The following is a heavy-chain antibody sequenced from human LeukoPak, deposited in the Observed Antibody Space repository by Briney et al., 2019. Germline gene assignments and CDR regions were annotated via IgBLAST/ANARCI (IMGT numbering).Heavy chain of an antibody. D-gene: IGHD3-9*01. CDR2: IYTDGRT. Sequence: GRSLRLSCAASGFTVSSNYMSWVRQAPGKGLEWVSIIYTDGRTSYAASVKGRFTISRDNSKNTLYLQMNSLRAEDTAVYYCAKGRVLRYFDWFFDYWGQGTLVTVSS. CDR1: GFTVSSNY. J-gene: IGHJ4*02. V-gene: IGHV3-53*01. CDR3: AKGRVLRYFDWFFDY.